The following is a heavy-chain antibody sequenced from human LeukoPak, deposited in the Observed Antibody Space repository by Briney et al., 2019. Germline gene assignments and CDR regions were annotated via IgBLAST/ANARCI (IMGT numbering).Heavy chain of an antibody. CDR2: INHSGST. D-gene: IGHD6-13*01. CDR1: GGSFSGYY. Sequence: SETLSLTCAVYGGSFSGYYWSWIRQPPGKGLEWIGEINHSGSTNYNPSLKSRVTISVDTSKNQFSLKLSSVTAADTAVYYCARGDGSSWFPYWGQGTMVTVSS. V-gene: IGHV4-34*01. CDR3: ARGDGSSWFPY. J-gene: IGHJ4*02.